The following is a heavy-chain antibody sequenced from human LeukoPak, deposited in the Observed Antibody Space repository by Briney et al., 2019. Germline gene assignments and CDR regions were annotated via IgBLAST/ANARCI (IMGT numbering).Heavy chain of an antibody. CDR1: GNNVSSNTAA. D-gene: IGHD4-17*01. CDR3: VFDDYATWYFDL. CDR2: TYFRSKWYN. Sequence: SQTLSLTCAISGNNVSSNTAAWNWIRRSPSRGLEWLGRTYFRSKWYNDYAMSVKSRITINPDTSKNQFALQLNSVTPDDTAMYYCVFDDYATWYFDLWGRGTLVTVSS. V-gene: IGHV6-1*01. J-gene: IGHJ2*01.